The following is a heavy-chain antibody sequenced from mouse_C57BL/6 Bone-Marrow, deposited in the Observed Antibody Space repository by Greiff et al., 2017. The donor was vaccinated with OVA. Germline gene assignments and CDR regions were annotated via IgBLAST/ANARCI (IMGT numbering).Heavy chain of an antibody. J-gene: IGHJ3*01. CDR1: GFSLTSYG. Sequence: VKLQQSGPGLVAPSQRLSITCTVSGFSLTSYGVSWVRQPPGKGLEWLGVIWGDGSTNYHSALISRLSISKDNSKSQVFLKLNSLQTDDTATYYCAKTIVTTAFAYWGQGTLVTVSA. D-gene: IGHD2-5*01. CDR3: AKTIVTTAFAY. V-gene: IGHV2-3*01. CDR2: IWGDGST.